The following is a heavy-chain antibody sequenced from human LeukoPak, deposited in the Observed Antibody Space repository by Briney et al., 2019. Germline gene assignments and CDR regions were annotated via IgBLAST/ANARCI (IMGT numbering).Heavy chain of an antibody. CDR3: ATKRPQADYYYDSSGSASEY. V-gene: IGHV3-23*01. CDR2: ISGSGGST. Sequence: PGGSLRLSCAASGFTFSSYAMSWVRQAPGKGLEWVSAISGSGGSTYYADSVKGRFTISRDNSRNTLYLQMNSLRAEDTAVYYCATKRPQADYYYDSSGSASEYWGQGTLVTVSS. D-gene: IGHD3-22*01. CDR1: GFTFSSYA. J-gene: IGHJ4*02.